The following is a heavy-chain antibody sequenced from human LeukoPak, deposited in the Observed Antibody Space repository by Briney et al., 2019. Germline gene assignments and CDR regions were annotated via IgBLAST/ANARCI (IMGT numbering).Heavy chain of an antibody. CDR1: GFTFSSYS. J-gene: IGHJ4*02. CDR2: ISSSSSYI. CDR3: AKDKAMPASAMFDY. V-gene: IGHV3-21*04. D-gene: IGHD2-2*01. Sequence: PGGSLRLSCAASGFTFSSYSMNWVRQAPGKGLEWVSSISSSSSYIYYADSVKGRFTISRDNAKNSLYLQMNSLRPEDTALYYCAKDKAMPASAMFDYWGRGTLVTVSS.